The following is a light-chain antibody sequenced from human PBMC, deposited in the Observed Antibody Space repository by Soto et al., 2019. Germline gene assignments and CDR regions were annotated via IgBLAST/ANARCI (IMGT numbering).Light chain of an antibody. J-gene: IGKJ4*01. V-gene: IGKV1-5*01. CDR1: QSISSW. CDR2: DAS. CDR3: QQYKTYSSLT. Sequence: DIQRTQSPATLSASVGDRVTITCRSSQSISSWLAWYQQKLGRAPRLLIYDASSLESGVPSRFSGSGYGTEFTLTISSLQPDDFATYYCQQYKTYSSLTFGGGTKVDIK.